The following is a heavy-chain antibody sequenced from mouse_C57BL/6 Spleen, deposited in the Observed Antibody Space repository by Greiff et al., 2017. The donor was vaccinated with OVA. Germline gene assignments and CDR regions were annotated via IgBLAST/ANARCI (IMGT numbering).Heavy chain of an antibody. J-gene: IGHJ1*03. CDR1: GYSITSGYY. Sequence: EVQLVESGPGLVKPSQSLSLTCSVTGYSITSGYYWNWIRQFPGNKLEWMGYISYDGSNNYNPSLKNRISITRDTSKNQFFLKLNSVTTEDTATYYCARNNYGSGGYFDVWGTGTTVTVSS. CDR2: ISYDGSN. D-gene: IGHD1-1*01. CDR3: ARNNYGSGGYFDV. V-gene: IGHV3-6*01.